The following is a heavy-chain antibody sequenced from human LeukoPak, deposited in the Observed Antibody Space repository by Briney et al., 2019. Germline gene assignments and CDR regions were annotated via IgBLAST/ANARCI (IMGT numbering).Heavy chain of an antibody. D-gene: IGHD5-18*01. CDR2: TAGSGGST. CDR3: AKGASSYGYPDDAFDI. J-gene: IGHJ3*02. CDR1: GFTSSIYA. V-gene: IGHV3-23*01. Sequence: PGGSLRLSCAASGFTSSIYAMSWVRQAPGKGLEWVSVTAGSGGSTYYAESVKGRFTISRDNSKNTLYLQMISLTVEDTAVYYCAKGASSYGYPDDAFDIWGQGTMVTVSS.